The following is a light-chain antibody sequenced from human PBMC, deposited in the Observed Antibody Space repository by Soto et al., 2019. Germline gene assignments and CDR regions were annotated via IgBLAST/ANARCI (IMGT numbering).Light chain of an antibody. CDR1: DSNIGSNS. CDR3: ADWDAYRSACV. Sequence: QSLLTQPPSASGTAGQVVTISCSGGDSNIGSNSVYWYQHLPRMAPKLLIYYNNQRPSGVPDRFSGSRSGTSASLAIVGLRSEDDAVYYCADWDAYRSACVFGNGNMVTVL. V-gene: IGLV1-47*02. J-gene: IGLJ1*01. CDR2: YNN.